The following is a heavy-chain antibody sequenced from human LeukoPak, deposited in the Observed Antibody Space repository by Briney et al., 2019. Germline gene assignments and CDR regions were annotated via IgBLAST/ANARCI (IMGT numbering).Heavy chain of an antibody. V-gene: IGHV3-23*01. D-gene: IGHD1-26*01. J-gene: IGHJ4*02. CDR1: GFTFSSYA. CDR3: AKEGVGATTN. CDR2: ISGSGGST. Sequence: GGSMSLSCAASGFTFSSYAMSWVHKAPGKGLEWVSAISGSGGSTYYADSVKGRFTISRDNSKNTLYLQMNSLRAEDTAVYYCAKEGVGATTNWGQGTLVTVSS.